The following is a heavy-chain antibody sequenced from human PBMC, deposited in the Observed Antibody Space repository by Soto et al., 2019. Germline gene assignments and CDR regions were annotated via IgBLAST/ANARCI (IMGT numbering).Heavy chain of an antibody. Sequence: GGSLRLSCAASGFTFSSYGMHWVRQAPGKGLEWVSGISDDGGSTYYADSVKGRFAISRDKTNSTLYLQVTSLRAEDTAFYYCARAARNHSKDYGLDVWGQGTQVTVSS. J-gene: IGHJ6*02. CDR3: ARAARNHSKDYGLDV. V-gene: IGHV3-23*01. CDR2: ISDDGGST. CDR1: GFTFSSYG.